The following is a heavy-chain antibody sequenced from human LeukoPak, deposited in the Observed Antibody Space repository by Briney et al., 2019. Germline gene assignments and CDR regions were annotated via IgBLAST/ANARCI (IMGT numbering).Heavy chain of an antibody. D-gene: IGHD3-9*01. CDR1: GFTFSSYA. CDR3: AKHYDILTGYPDC. Sequence: PGGSLRLSCAASGFTFSSYAMSWVRQAPGKGLEWVSAISGSGGSTYYADSAKGRFTISRDNSKNTLYLQMNSLRAEDTAVYYCAKHYDILTGYPDCWGQGTLVTVSS. V-gene: IGHV3-23*01. CDR2: ISGSGGST. J-gene: IGHJ4*02.